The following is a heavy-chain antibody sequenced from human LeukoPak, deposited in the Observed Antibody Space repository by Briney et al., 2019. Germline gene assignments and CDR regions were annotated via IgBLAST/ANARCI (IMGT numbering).Heavy chain of an antibody. D-gene: IGHD4-17*01. V-gene: IGHV3-23*01. Sequence: QAGGSLRLSCAASGFTFSITWMHWVRQPPGKGLEWVSSISGSGGRTHYADSVRGRFTISRDNSKNTLYLQMDSLRAEDTAVYYCATPPTVTRNYWGQGTLVTVSS. CDR2: ISGSGGRT. J-gene: IGHJ4*02. CDR1: GFTFSITW. CDR3: ATPPTVTRNY.